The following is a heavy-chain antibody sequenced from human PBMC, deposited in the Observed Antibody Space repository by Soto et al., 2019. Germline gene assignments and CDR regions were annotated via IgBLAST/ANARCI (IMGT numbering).Heavy chain of an antibody. J-gene: IGHJ3*02. D-gene: IGHD6-19*01. Sequence: QVQLVESGGGVVQPGRSLRLSCAASGFTFSSYGMHWVRQAPGKGLEWVAVISYDGSNKYYADSVKGRFTISRDNSKNSLYLQMNSLRAEDTAVYYCAQGGSGWPSNDAFDIWGQGTMVTVSS. V-gene: IGHV3-30*18. CDR1: GFTFSSYG. CDR3: AQGGSGWPSNDAFDI. CDR2: ISYDGSNK.